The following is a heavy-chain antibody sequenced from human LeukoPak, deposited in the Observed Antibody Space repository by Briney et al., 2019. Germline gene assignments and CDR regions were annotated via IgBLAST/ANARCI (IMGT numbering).Heavy chain of an antibody. J-gene: IGHJ4*02. CDR1: GFSFSNYG. CDR2: ISGSGGST. CDR3: AKVGRNYDSSGYFDY. V-gene: IGHV3-23*01. Sequence: GGTQRLSCAASGFSFSNYGMNWVRQAPGKGLEWVSAISGSGGSTYYADSVKGRFTISRDNSKNTLYLQMNSLRAEDTAVYYCAKVGRNYDSSGYFDYWGQGTLVTVSS. D-gene: IGHD3-22*01.